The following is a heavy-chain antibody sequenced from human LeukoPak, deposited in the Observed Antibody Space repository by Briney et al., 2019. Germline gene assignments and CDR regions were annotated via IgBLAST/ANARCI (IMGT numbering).Heavy chain of an antibody. CDR3: AKDWGSVSSTSRSDY. CDR2: ISYDGSNK. J-gene: IGHJ4*02. CDR1: GFTFSSYG. D-gene: IGHD2-2*01. V-gene: IGHV3-30*18. Sequence: PGGSLRLSCAASGFTFSSYGMHWVRQAPGKGLDWVAVISYDGSNKYYADSVKGRFTISRDNSKNTLYLQMNSLRAEDTAVYYCAKDWGSVSSTSRSDYWGQGTLVTVSS.